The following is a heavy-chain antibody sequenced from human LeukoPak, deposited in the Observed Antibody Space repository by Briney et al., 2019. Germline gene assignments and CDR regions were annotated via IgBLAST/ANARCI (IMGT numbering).Heavy chain of an antibody. V-gene: IGHV3-30*01. CDR3: AREGYSSSLDY. CDR1: GFAFSSYA. Sequence: RAGGSLRLSCAASGFAFSSYAMHWVRQAPGKGLEWVAVISYDGSNKYYADSVKGRFTISRDNSKNTLYLQMNSLRAEDTAVYYCAREGYSSSLDYWGQGTLVTVSS. CDR2: ISYDGSNK. J-gene: IGHJ4*01. D-gene: IGHD6-13*01.